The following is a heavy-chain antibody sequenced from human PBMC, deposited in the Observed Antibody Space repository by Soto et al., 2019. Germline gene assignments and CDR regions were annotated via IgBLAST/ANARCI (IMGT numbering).Heavy chain of an antibody. CDR2: IKQDGSEK. Sequence: ESGGGLVQPGGSLRLSCAASGFTFSSYWMSWVRQAPGKGLEWVANIKQDGSEKYYVDSVKGRFTISRDNAKNSLYLQMNSLRAEDTAVYYCARDINSDFWSGHTDYWGQGTLVTVSS. D-gene: IGHD3-3*01. V-gene: IGHV3-7*01. J-gene: IGHJ4*02. CDR3: ARDINSDFWSGHTDY. CDR1: GFTFSSYW.